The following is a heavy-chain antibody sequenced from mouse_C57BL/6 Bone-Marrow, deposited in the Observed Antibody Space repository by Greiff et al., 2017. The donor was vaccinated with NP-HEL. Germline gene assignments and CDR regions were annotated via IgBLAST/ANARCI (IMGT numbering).Heavy chain of an antibody. CDR2: IYPGSGST. D-gene: IGHD2-5*01. Sequence: QVQLKQPGAELVKPGASVKMSCKASGYTFTSYWITWVKQRPGQGLEWIGDIYPGSGSTNYNEKFKSKATLTVDTSSSTAYMQLSSLTSEDSAVYYCARRGYSNYDFDYWGQGTTLTVSS. V-gene: IGHV1-55*01. CDR3: ARRGYSNYDFDY. CDR1: GYTFTSYW. J-gene: IGHJ2*01.